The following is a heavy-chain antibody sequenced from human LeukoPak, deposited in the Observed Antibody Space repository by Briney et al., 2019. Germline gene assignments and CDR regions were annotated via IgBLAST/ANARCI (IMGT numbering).Heavy chain of an antibody. CDR3: ARASITMVRGVIITANYFDY. V-gene: IGHV3-30*03. J-gene: IGHJ4*02. Sequence: GGSLRLSCAASGFTFSSYSMNWVRQAPGKGLEWVAVISYDGSNKYYADSVKGRFTISRDNSKNTLYLQMNSLRAEDTAVYYCARASITMVRGVIITANYFDYWGQGTLVTVSS. CDR2: ISYDGSNK. D-gene: IGHD3-10*01. CDR1: GFTFSSYS.